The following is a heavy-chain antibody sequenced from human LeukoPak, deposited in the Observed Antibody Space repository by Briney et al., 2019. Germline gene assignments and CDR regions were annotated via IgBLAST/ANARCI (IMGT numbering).Heavy chain of an antibody. Sequence: GGSLRLSCAASGFTFSSYGMHWVRQAPGKGLEWVAFIRYDGSNKYYADSVKGRFTISRDNSKNTLYLKMNSLRAEDTAVYYCAKALGEWRPDILTGYPDAFDIWGQGTMVTVSS. D-gene: IGHD3-9*01. CDR3: AKALGEWRPDILTGYPDAFDI. J-gene: IGHJ3*02. V-gene: IGHV3-30*02. CDR1: GFTFSSYG. CDR2: IRYDGSNK.